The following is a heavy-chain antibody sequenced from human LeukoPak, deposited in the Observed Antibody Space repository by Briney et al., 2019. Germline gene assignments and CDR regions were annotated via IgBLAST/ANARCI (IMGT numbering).Heavy chain of an antibody. CDR2: IYYSGST. V-gene: IGHV4-30-4*01. Sequence: SQTLSLTCTVSGGSISSGDYYWSWIRQPPGTGLEWIGYIYYSGSTYYNPSLKSRVTISVDTSKNQFSLKLSSVTGADTAVYYCASHDYGDYYGMDVWGQGTTVTVSS. CDR1: GGSISSGDYY. D-gene: IGHD4-17*01. J-gene: IGHJ6*02. CDR3: ASHDYGDYYGMDV.